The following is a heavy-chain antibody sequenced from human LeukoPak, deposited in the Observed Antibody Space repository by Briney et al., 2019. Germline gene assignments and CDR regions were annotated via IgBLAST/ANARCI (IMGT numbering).Heavy chain of an antibody. D-gene: IGHD2-15*01. CDR3: ARDRQEGGMRVSSFEY. CDR1: GGSISGGDYY. V-gene: IGHV4-61*02. Sequence: PSETLSLTCTVSGGSISGGDYYWSRLPPPAGKGLEWIGRIYGSVGNRYNPSFQYNPSLNSRLTISPDTSRNQFFLNLKSGTAADTAMYYCARDRQEGGMRVSSFEYWGQGIPVTVSS. J-gene: IGHJ4*02. CDR2: IYGSVGNRYNPSF.